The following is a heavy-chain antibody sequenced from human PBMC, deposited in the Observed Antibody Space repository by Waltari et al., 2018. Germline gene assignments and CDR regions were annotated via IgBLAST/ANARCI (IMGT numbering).Heavy chain of an antibody. D-gene: IGHD5-12*01. CDR3: ARGHSGYDDPFYYYMDV. Sequence: EVQLVESGGGLVKPGGSLRLSCAASGFTFSSYSMNWVRQAPGKGLEWVSSISSSRSYIYYADSVKGRVTISRDKAKNSLYLRMNSLRAEDTAVYYCARGHSGYDDPFYYYMDVWGKGTTVTVSS. V-gene: IGHV3-21*01. CDR2: ISSSRSYI. J-gene: IGHJ6*03. CDR1: GFTFSSYS.